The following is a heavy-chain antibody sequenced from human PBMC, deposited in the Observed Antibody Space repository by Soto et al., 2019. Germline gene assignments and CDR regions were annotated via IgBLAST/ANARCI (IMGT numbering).Heavy chain of an antibody. V-gene: IGHV3-21*01. J-gene: IGHJ4*02. D-gene: IGHD3-3*01. Sequence: GGSLRLSCAASGFTFSSYAMSWVRQAPGKGLEWVSSISSSSSYIYYADSVKGRFTISRDNAKNSLYLQMNSLRAEDTAVYYWARDYDFWSGYPFDYWGQGTLVTVSS. CDR1: GFTFSSYA. CDR3: ARDYDFWSGYPFDY. CDR2: ISSSSSYI.